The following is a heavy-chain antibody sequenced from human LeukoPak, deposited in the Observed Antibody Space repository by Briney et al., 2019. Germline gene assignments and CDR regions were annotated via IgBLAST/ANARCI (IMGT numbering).Heavy chain of an antibody. D-gene: IGHD2-2*02. J-gene: IGHJ6*03. CDR3: AREPAAILGYYYYMDV. V-gene: IGHV4-59*01. Sequence: PSETLSLTCTVSGGSISSYYWSWIRQPPGEGLEWIGYIYYSGSTNYNPSLKSRVTISVDTSKNQFSLKLSSVTAADTAVYYCAREPAAILGYYYYMDVWGKGTTVTVSS. CDR2: IYYSGST. CDR1: GGSISSYY.